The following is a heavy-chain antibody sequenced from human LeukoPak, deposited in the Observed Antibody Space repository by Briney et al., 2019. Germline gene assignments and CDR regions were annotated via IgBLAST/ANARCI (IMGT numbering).Heavy chain of an antibody. CDR3: ARHRSGWLQSSFDY. D-gene: IGHD5-24*01. CDR1: GGSISSSSSY. J-gene: IGHJ4*02. Sequence: SETLSLTCSVSGGSISSSSSYWGWIRQPPGKGLEWIGSIYYSGSSFDNPALKSRVTISVDTSKNQFSLKLSPVTAADTAVYYCARHRSGWLQSSFDYWGQGTLVTVSS. V-gene: IGHV4-39*01. CDR2: IYYSGSS.